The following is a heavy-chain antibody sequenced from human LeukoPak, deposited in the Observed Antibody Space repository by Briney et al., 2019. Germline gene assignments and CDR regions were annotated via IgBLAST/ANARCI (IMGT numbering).Heavy chain of an antibody. CDR3: ARGGLGSLTFDS. CDR1: GFIFSSYG. Sequence: PGGSLRLSCAASGFIFSSYGMNWVRQAPGKGLEWVSYISGTGTTIYYADSVKGRFTISRDNAKYSLHLQMDSLRADDTAVYSCARGGLGSLTFDSWGQGTLVTVSS. J-gene: IGHJ4*01. CDR2: ISGTGTTI. D-gene: IGHD3-10*01. V-gene: IGHV3-48*04.